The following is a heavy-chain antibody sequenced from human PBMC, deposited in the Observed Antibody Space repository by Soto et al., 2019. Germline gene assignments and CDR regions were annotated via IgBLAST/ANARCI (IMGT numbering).Heavy chain of an antibody. Sequence: ASVKVSCKASGYTFTGYYMHWVRQAPGQGLEWMGWINPNSGGTNYAQKFQGWVTMTRDTPISTAYMELSRLRSDDTAVYYCAREGRFGELALDYWGQGTLVTAPQ. CDR2: INPNSGGT. CDR3: AREGRFGELALDY. D-gene: IGHD3-10*01. V-gene: IGHV1-2*04. J-gene: IGHJ4*02. CDR1: GYTFTGYY.